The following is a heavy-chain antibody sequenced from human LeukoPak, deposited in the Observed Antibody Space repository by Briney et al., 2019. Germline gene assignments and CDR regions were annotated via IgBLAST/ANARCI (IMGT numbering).Heavy chain of an antibody. Sequence: SVKVSCKASGGTFSSYAISWVRQAPGQGLQWMGGIIPIFGTANYAQKFQGRVTFTADESTSTAYMELSSLRSEDTALYYCARKLRLGGNWFDPWGQGTLVTVSS. CDR3: ARKLRLGGNWFDP. J-gene: IGHJ5*02. CDR2: IIPIFGTA. CDR1: GGTFSSYA. V-gene: IGHV1-69*13. D-gene: IGHD1-26*01.